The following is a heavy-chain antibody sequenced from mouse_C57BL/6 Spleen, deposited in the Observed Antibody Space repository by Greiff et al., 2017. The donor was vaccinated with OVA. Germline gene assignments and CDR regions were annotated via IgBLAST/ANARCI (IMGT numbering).Heavy chain of an antibody. CDR3: ARQAYYSTSWFAY. Sequence: VQLKESGPELVKPGASVKISCKASGYSFTGYYMHWVKQSHGNILDWIGYIYPYNGVSSYNQKFKGKATLTVDKSSSTAYMELRSLTSEDSAVYYCARQAYYSTSWFAYWGQGTLVTVSA. V-gene: IGHV1-31*01. J-gene: IGHJ3*01. CDR2: IYPYNGVS. D-gene: IGHD2-5*01. CDR1: GYSFTGYY.